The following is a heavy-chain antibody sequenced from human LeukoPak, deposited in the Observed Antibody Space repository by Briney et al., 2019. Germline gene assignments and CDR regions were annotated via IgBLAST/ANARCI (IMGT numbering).Heavy chain of an antibody. V-gene: IGHV4-39*01. Sequence: SETLSLTCTVSGGSISSSSYYWGWIRQPPGKGLEWIGSIYYSGSTYYNPSLKSRVTISVDTSKNQFSLKLSSVTAADTAVYYCARHEEYSSSSDAFDIWGQGTMVTVSS. D-gene: IGHD6-6*01. CDR3: ARHEEYSSSSDAFDI. CDR1: GGSISSSSYY. J-gene: IGHJ3*02. CDR2: IYYSGST.